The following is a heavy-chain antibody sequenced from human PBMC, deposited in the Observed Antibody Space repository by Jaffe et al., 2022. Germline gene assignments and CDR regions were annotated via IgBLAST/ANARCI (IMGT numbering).Heavy chain of an antibody. J-gene: IGHJ2*01. CDR3: ASGRYSSGFKGGWYFDL. D-gene: IGHD6-19*01. Sequence: QVQLQESGPGLVKPSETLSLTCTVSGGSISSYYWSWIRQPPGKGLEWIGYIYYSGSTNYNPSLKSRVTISVDTSKNQFSLKLSSVTAADTAVYYCASGRYSSGFKGGWYFDLWGRGTLVTVSS. V-gene: IGHV4-59*01. CDR1: GGSISSYY. CDR2: IYYSGST.